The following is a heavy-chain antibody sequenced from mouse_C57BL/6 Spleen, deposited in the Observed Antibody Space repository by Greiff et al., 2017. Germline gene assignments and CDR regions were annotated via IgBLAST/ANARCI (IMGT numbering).Heavy chain of an antibody. J-gene: IGHJ2*01. CDR1: GYAFSSYW. D-gene: IGHD1-1*01. CDR2: IYPGDGDT. CDR3: ARFPYYYGSSSYYFDY. V-gene: IGHV1-80*01. Sequence: QVQLQQSGAELVKPGASVKISCKASGYAFSSYWMNWVKQRPGKGLEWIGQIYPGDGDTNYNGKFKGKATLTADKSSSTAYMQLSSLTSEDSAVYFCARFPYYYGSSSYYFDYWGQGTTLTVSS.